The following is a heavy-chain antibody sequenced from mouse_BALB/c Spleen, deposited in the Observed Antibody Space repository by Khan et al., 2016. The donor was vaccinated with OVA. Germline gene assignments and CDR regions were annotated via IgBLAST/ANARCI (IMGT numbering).Heavy chain of an antibody. V-gene: IGHV1S81*02. CDR3: ARVITRDY. D-gene: IGHD6-1*01. CDR2: INPSNGRT. J-gene: IGHJ2*01. CDR1: GYTFTSYW. Sequence: VQLQQSGAELVKPGASVKLSCKASGYTFTSYWMHWVKQRPGQGLEWIGEINPSNGRTNYNEKFKSKATRTVDKSSSTAYMQLSSPTSEDSAVYYCARVITRDYWGQGTTLTVSS.